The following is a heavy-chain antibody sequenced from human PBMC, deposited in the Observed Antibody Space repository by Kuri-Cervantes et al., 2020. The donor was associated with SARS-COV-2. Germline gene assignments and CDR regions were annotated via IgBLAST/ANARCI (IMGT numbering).Heavy chain of an antibody. CDR1: GDSITTSPYY. CDR3: ARRESSRAFDY. V-gene: IGHV4-39*07. D-gene: IGHD6-6*01. CDR2: FYYGGST. Sequence: GSLRLSCTVSGDSITTSPYYWAWVRQPPGKVLEWIGSFYYGGSTYENPSLKSRVTMSVDTSQNQFSLKLSSVTAADTAVYYCARRESSRAFDYWGQGTLVTVSS. J-gene: IGHJ4*02.